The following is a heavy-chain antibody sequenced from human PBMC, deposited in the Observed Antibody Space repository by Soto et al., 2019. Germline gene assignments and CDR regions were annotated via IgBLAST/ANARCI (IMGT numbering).Heavy chain of an antibody. CDR1: GYTFTSYG. D-gene: IGHD6-19*01. CDR2: ISAYNGNT. V-gene: IGHV1-18*01. Sequence: ASVKVSCKASGYTFTSYGISWVRRAPGQGLEWMGWISAYNGNTNYAQKLQGRVTMTTDTSTSTAYMELRSLRSDDTAVYYCASINSIAVAGTFAFDIWGQGTMVTVSS. CDR3: ASINSIAVAGTFAFDI. J-gene: IGHJ3*02.